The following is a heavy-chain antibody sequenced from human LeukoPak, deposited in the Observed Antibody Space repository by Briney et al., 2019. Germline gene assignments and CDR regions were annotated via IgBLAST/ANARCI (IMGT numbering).Heavy chain of an antibody. V-gene: IGHV3-21*01. CDR2: ISTTSSYI. CDR1: GFTFDTYI. D-gene: IGHD6-13*01. J-gene: IGHJ6*02. Sequence: PGGSLRLSCAASGFTFDTYIMNWVRQAPGKGLEWVSSISTTSSYIYYADSVKGRFTISRDNAKSSVHLQMNSLRAEDTAVYYCARDSRSSSWFDYYHYGMDVWGQGTTVTVSS. CDR3: ARDSRSSSWFDYYHYGMDV.